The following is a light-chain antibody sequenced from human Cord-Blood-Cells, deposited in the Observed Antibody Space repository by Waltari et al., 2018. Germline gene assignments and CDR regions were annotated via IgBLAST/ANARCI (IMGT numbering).Light chain of an antibody. CDR2: DDS. V-gene: IGLV3-21*02. CDR3: QVWDSSSDHVV. J-gene: IGLJ2*01. Sequence: SHVLAQPPSVSVALGQTARLISGVNNLGRKSLAWYQQKPGQAPVLVVYDDSDRPSGIPEGFSGSNSGNTATLTISRVEAGDEADYYGQVWDSSSDHVVFGGGTKLTVL. CDR1: NLGRKS.